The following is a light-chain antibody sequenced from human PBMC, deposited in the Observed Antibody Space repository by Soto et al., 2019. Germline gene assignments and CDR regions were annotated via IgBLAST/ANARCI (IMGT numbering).Light chain of an antibody. J-gene: IGKJ2*01. CDR2: AAS. Sequence: DIQLTQSPSSLSASVGDRVTIACRASQDIYTFLNWYQQRQGNPPKLLIYAASNLLSGVPSRFSGGGSGTDFTLTISSLQPEDFATYYCQQSYKTPYTFGQGTKLETK. CDR1: QDIYTF. CDR3: QQSYKTPYT. V-gene: IGKV1-39*01.